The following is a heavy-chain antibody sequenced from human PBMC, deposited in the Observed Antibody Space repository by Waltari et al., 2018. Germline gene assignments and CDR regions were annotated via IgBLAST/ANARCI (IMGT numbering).Heavy chain of an antibody. CDR3: ARDQYGGYPPNAFDL. CDR2: INPNSGGT. CDR1: GYAFSGFY. Sequence: QAQLMQSGAEVKQPGASVKVSCKASGYAFSGFYIHWVRQAPGQGLEWMGWINPNSGGTHHAQKFQDSVTLTRDTSITTTYLELSSLTSDDAAVYFCARDQYGGYPPNAFDLWGQGTKVTVSS. V-gene: IGHV1-2*02. J-gene: IGHJ3*01. D-gene: IGHD3-16*02.